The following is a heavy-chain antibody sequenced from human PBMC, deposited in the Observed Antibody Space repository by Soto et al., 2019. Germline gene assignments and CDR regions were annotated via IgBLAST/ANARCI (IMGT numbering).Heavy chain of an antibody. Sequence: GVSLRLSCASSGLTFSDYDMSWIRQAPGKGLEWVAYISAGGSDIYYGDSVKGRFTVSRDNTKKSLYLQMSNLRADDTAIYYCASLPQGYYDRSGRLVDYWGHGTLVTVSS. CDR1: GLTFSDYD. J-gene: IGHJ4*01. D-gene: IGHD3-22*01. CDR3: ASLPQGYYDRSGRLVDY. CDR2: ISAGGSDI. V-gene: IGHV3-11*01.